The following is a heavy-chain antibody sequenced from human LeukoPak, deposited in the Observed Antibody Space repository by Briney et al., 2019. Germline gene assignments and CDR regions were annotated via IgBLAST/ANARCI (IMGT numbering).Heavy chain of an antibody. D-gene: IGHD5-18*01. CDR3: ARDPGVDTAMVSGNWFDP. V-gene: IGHV4-59*01. CDR2: IYYSGST. J-gene: IGHJ5*02. Sequence: KPSETLSLTCTVSGGSISSYYWSWIRQPPGTGLEWIGSIYYSGSTNYNPSLKSRVTISVDTSKNQFSLKLSSVTAADTAVYYCARDPGVDTAMVSGNWFDPWGQGTLVTVSS. CDR1: GGSISSYY.